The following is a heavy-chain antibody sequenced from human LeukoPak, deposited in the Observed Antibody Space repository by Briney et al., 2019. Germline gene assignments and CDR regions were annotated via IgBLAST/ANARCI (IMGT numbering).Heavy chain of an antibody. CDR1: GFSFTDYP. V-gene: IGHV3-48*02. Sequence: PGVSLRLSCAPSGFSFTDYPMNWVRQAPGKGLEWISNIRTTAEGAKYAYYADSVKGRVTISRDDGKNTLYLHMNSLRDDDTAVYYCATDQRYAFDYWGQGSLVTVSS. CDR2: IRTTAEGAKYA. CDR3: ATDQRYAFDY. J-gene: IGHJ4*02. D-gene: IGHD3-9*01.